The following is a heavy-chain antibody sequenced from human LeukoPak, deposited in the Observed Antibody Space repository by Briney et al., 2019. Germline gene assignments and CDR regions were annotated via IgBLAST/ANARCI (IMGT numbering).Heavy chain of an antibody. CDR2: IIPIFGTA. V-gene: IGHV1-69*01. CDR3: ARDLVEQQLVDYYYYYGMDV. CDR1: GGTFSSYA. D-gene: IGHD6-13*01. J-gene: IGHJ6*02. Sequence: GSSVKVSCKASGGTFSSYAISWVRQAPGQGLEWMGGIIPIFGTANYAQKFQGRVTITADESTSTAYMELSSLRSEDTAVYYCARDLVEQQLVDYYYYYGMDVWGQGTTVTVSS.